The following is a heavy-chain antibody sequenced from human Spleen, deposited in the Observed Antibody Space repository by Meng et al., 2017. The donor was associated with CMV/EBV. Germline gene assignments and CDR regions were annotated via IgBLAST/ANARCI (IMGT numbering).Heavy chain of an antibody. CDR3: AREGSHCSGGSCYGMDV. V-gene: IGHV3-21*01. J-gene: IGHJ6*02. CDR2: ISSSSSYI. D-gene: IGHD2-15*01. Sequence: GESLKISCAASGFTFSSYSMNLVRQAPGKGLEWVSSISSSSSYIYYADSVKGRFTISRDNAKNSLYLQMNSLRAEDTAVYYCAREGSHCSGGSCYGMDVWGQGTTVTVSS. CDR1: GFTFSSYS.